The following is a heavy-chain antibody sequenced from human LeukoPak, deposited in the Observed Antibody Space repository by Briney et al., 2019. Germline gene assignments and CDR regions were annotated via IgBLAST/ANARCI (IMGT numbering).Heavy chain of an antibody. V-gene: IGHV7-4-1*02. CDR2: INTNTGNP. D-gene: IGHD6-13*01. Sequence: ASVKVSCKASGYTFTSYAMNWVRQAPGQGLEWMGWINTNTGNPTYAQGFTGRFVFSLDTSVSTAYLQISSLKAEDTAVYYCARDSGTAIVAAGTFYSDYWGQGTLVTVSS. J-gene: IGHJ4*02. CDR3: ARDSGTAIVAAGTFYSDY. CDR1: GYTFTSYA.